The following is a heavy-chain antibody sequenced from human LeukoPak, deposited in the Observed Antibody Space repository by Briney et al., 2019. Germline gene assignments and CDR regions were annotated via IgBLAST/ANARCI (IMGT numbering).Heavy chain of an antibody. V-gene: IGHV3-74*01. CDR1: GFTFSRRW. Sequence: GGSLRLSCEDSGFTFSRRWMHWVRQAPGKGLVWVSRINSDGSTTSYADSVKGRFTISRDNAKNTLYLQMNSLRVEDTAMYYCAREGPESSGLLDYWGLGTLVAVSS. J-gene: IGHJ4*02. D-gene: IGHD6-19*01. CDR2: INSDGSTT. CDR3: AREGPESSGLLDY.